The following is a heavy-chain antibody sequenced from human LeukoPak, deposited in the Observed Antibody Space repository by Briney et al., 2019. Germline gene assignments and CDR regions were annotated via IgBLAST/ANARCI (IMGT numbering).Heavy chain of an antibody. J-gene: IGHJ6*03. Sequence: ASVKVSCKVSGYTLTELSMHWVRQAPGKGHEWMGGFDPEDGGTIYAQKFQGRVTMTVDTSTDTAYMELSSLRSEDTAVYYCATSEPLIAARPPDYYYYMDVWGKGTTVTVSS. V-gene: IGHV1-24*01. CDR2: FDPEDGGT. CDR3: ATSEPLIAARPPDYYYYMDV. CDR1: GYTLTELS. D-gene: IGHD6-6*01.